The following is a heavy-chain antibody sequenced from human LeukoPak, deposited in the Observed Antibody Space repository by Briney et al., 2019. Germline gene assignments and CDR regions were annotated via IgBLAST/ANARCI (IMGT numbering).Heavy chain of an antibody. Sequence: GGSLRLSCAASGFTFSSYGMHGVRQAPGKGLQWVTFIRYDGSNKHYADSVKGRFNISRDNSKNTLYLQMNSQRAEDTAVYYCAKDTPAYDSSGYYYPYLDYWGQGSLVTASS. D-gene: IGHD3-22*01. CDR2: IRYDGSNK. V-gene: IGHV3-30*02. CDR1: GFTFSSYG. CDR3: AKDTPAYDSSGYYYPYLDY. J-gene: IGHJ4*02.